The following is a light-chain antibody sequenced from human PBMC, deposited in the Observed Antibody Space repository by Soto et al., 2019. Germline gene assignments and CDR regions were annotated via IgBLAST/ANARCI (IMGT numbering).Light chain of an antibody. Sequence: DFQMTQSPSTLSASVGDRVTITCRASQSVHTWLAWYQQKPGKAAKLLIYQASNLESGVPSRFSGSGSGTEFTLTISSLQPDDIATYYCQQYYGPWTFGQGTKAEI. J-gene: IGKJ1*01. CDR3: QQYYGPWT. CDR1: QSVHTW. CDR2: QAS. V-gene: IGKV1-5*03.